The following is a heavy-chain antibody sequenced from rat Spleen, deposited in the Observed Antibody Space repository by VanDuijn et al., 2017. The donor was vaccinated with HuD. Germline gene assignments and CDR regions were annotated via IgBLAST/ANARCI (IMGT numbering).Heavy chain of an antibody. Sequence: EVQLVESGGGLVQPGRSLKLSCAASGFTFSDYYMAWVRQAPTKGLVWVASISYDGGSTYYRDSVKGRFTISRDNAKRSLLLQIVSLRYEDTATYYCTTGNNLFEYWGQGVMVTVSS. J-gene: IGHJ2*01. CDR1: GFTFSDYY. V-gene: IGHV5-20*01. D-gene: IGHD1-10*01. CDR3: TTGNNLFEY. CDR2: ISYDGGST.